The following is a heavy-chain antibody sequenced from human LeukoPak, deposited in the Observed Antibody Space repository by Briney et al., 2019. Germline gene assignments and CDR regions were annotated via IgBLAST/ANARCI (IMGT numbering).Heavy chain of an antibody. D-gene: IGHD3-22*01. CDR2: ITSDGENT. Sequence: GGSLRLSWAASGFRFSTHNMHWVRQAPGKGLEFVSGITSDGENTDYLDFVKGRFTITRDNSKNTLYLHMTSLRPEDTAVYFCVKGGYGKGWDFWGPGTLVIVSS. CDR3: VKGGYGKGWDF. CDR1: GFRFSTHN. V-gene: IGHV3-64D*06. J-gene: IGHJ4*02.